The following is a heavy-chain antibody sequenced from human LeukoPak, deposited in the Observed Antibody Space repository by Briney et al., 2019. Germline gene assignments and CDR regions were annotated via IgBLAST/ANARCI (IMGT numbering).Heavy chain of an antibody. D-gene: IGHD6-13*01. J-gene: IGHJ1*01. CDR1: GFTFSSYA. V-gene: IGHV3-23*01. CDR2: ISGSGGST. Sequence: PGGSLRLSCAASGFTFSSYAMSWVRQAPGKGLEWVSAISGSGGSTYYADSVKGRFTISRDNSKNTLCLQMNSLRAEDTAVYYCALQWQQLVHEYFQHWGQGTLVTVSS. CDR3: ALQWQQLVHEYFQH.